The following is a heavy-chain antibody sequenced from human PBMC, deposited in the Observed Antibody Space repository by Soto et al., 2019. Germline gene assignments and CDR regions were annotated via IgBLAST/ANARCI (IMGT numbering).Heavy chain of an antibody. V-gene: IGHV4-4*07. CDR2: IYSSGST. CDR3: ARGQRFSDWFDP. J-gene: IGHJ5*02. D-gene: IGHD3-3*01. Sequence: QVHLQESGPGLVKPSETLSLTCTVSGGAISTYYWTWIRQPAGKGLEWIGRIYSSGSTKYNPSLQIRATMSLDTSNNQFSLRLTSVTAADTAVYYCARGQRFSDWFDPWGQGTLVTVSS. CDR1: GGAISTYY.